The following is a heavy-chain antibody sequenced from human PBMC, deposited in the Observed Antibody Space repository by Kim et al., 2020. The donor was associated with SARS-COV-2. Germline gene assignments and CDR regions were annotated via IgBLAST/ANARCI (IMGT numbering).Heavy chain of an antibody. V-gene: IGHV4-31*03. Sequence: SETLSLTCTVSGGSISSGGYYWSWIRQHPGKGLEWIGYIYYSGSTYYNPSLKSRVTISVDTSKNQFSLKLSSVTAADTAVYYCARSPGWFGELRYYYYGMDVWGQGTTVTVSS. CDR2: IYYSGST. J-gene: IGHJ6*02. CDR3: ARSPGWFGELRYYYYGMDV. CDR1: GGSISSGGYY. D-gene: IGHD3-10*01.